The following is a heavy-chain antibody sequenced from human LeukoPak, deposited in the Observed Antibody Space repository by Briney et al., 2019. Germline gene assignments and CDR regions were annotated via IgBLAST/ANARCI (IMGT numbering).Heavy chain of an antibody. CDR2: INPNSGGT. CDR1: GYTFTGYY. J-gene: IGHJ5*02. V-gene: IGHV1-2*02. Sequence: ASVKVSCKASGYTFTGYYMHWLRQAPGQGLEWMGWINPNSGGTNYAQKFQGRVTLTRDTSISTAYMDLIRLRSDDTAVYYCARALVPAAQRLSSWGQGTLVTVSS. D-gene: IGHD2-2*01. CDR3: ARALVPAAQRLSS.